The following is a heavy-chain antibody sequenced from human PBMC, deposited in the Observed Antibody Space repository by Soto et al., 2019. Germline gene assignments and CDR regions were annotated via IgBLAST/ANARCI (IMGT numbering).Heavy chain of an antibody. V-gene: IGHV3-23*01. CDR1: GFNFKKFA. CDR3: AKADGEQWLVPHLDK. Sequence: EVQLLESGGGVVQPGGSLRLSCVASGFNFKKFAMAWGRQAPGEGLEWVSGISCCGGSTSYADSVKGRFSIARDDSNNTLPLQMNSLRVEDTAQYYCAKADGEQWLVPHLDKWGQGTLVTVS. J-gene: IGHJ4*02. D-gene: IGHD6-19*01. CDR2: ISCCGGST.